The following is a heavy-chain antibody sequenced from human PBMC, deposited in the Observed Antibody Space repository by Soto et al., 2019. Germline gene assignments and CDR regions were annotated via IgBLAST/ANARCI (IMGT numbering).Heavy chain of an antibody. CDR2: IWYDGSDK. CDR1: GFNFSLHG. V-gene: IGHV3-33*01. J-gene: IGHJ6*02. D-gene: IGHD6-13*01. Sequence: QVHLVESGGGVVQPGRSLRLSCTASGFNFSLHGMHWVRQAPGKGLEWVAVIWYDGSDKYYAESVKGRFTVSRDNSNNRLYLQMNSLRVEDTAVYYCARDRQHQLLIYGMDVWGQGTTVTVSS. CDR3: ARDRQHQLLIYGMDV.